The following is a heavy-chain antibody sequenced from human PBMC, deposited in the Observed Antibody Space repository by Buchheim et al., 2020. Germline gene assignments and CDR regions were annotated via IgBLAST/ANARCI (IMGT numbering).Heavy chain of an antibody. CDR2: IKSNTNGGTT. J-gene: IGHJ4*02. Sequence: EVQLVESGGGLVKPGGSLRLSCAASGFTFSNAWMSWVRQVPGKGLEWVGRIKSNTNGGTTEYAAPVKGRFIISRDDSTSTLYLQMNSLKTEDTAVYYCTIDEYTSSWYAGSDQWGQGT. V-gene: IGHV3-15*01. CDR3: TIDEYTSSWYAGSDQ. CDR1: GFTFSNAW. D-gene: IGHD6-13*01.